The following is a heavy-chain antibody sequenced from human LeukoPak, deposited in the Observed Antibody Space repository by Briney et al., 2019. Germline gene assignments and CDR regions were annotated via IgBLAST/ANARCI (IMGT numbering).Heavy chain of an antibody. J-gene: IGHJ4*02. CDR3: ARRPWFGDFDY. CDR2: INHSGST. CDR1: GGSFSGYY. Sequence: SETLSLTCAVYGGSFSGYYWSWIRQPPGKGLEWMGEINHSGSTNYNPSLKSRVTISVDTSKNQFSLQLSSVTAADTAVYYCARRPWFGDFDYWGQGTLVTVSS. V-gene: IGHV4-34*01. D-gene: IGHD3-10*01.